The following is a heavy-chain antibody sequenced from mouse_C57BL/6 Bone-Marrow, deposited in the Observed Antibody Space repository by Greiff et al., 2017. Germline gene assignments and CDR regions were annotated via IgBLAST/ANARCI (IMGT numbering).Heavy chain of an antibody. CDR1: GFNIKDDY. J-gene: IGHJ4*01. CDR3: TSYEYEYAMDY. CDR2: IDPENGDT. V-gene: IGHV14-4*01. Sequence: VQLQQSGAELVRPGASVKLSCTASGFNIKDDYMHWVKQRPEQGLEWIGWIDPENGDTEYASKIQGKATITADTSSNTAYLQLSSLTSEDTAVYYCTSYEYEYAMDYWGQGTSVTVSA. D-gene: IGHD2-4*01.